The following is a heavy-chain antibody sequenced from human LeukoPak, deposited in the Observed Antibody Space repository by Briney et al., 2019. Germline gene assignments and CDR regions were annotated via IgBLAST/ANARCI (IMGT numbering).Heavy chain of an antibody. J-gene: IGHJ4*02. Sequence: PGGSLRLSCEASGFAFSNYFMTWVRQAPGKGLERVVHINKDGSEQNYVDSVRGRFTISRDNAKNSLSLQMNSLRAEDTAVYYCAGSPSGHDGSGYRPFDYWGQGTLVTVSS. CDR1: GFAFSNYF. CDR2: INKDGSEQ. V-gene: IGHV3-7*04. CDR3: AGSPSGHDGSGYRPFDY. D-gene: IGHD3-22*01.